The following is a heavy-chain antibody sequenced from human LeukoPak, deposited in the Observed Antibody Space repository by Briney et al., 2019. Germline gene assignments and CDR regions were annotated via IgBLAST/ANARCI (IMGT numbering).Heavy chain of an antibody. CDR1: AFTFSSYE. J-gene: IGHJ6*04. V-gene: IGHV3-48*03. D-gene: IGHD3-10*01. CDR2: ISSSGSTI. Sequence: PGGSLRLSCAASAFTFSSYEMNWVRQAPGKGLEWVSYISSSGSTIYYADSVKGRFTISRDNAKNSLYLQMNSLRAEDTAVYYCARNYGSGSYGMDVWGKGTTVTVSS. CDR3: ARNYGSGSYGMDV.